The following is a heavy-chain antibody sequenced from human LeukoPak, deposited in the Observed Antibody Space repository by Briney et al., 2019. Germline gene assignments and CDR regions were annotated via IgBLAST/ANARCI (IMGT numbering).Heavy chain of an antibody. Sequence: SQTLSLTCTVSGASISSGGYYWSWIRQPPGKGLEWIGYIYQSGGTYYNPSLKSRVTISVDRSNNQFSLKLNSVTAADTAVYYCARDCTNGVRPDYWGQGTLVTVSS. CDR1: GASISSGGYY. J-gene: IGHJ4*02. CDR3: ARDCTNGVRPDY. V-gene: IGHV4-30-2*01. CDR2: IYQSGGT. D-gene: IGHD2-8*01.